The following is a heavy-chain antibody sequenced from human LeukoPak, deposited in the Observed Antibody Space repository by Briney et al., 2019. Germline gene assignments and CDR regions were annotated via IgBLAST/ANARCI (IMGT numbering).Heavy chain of an antibody. J-gene: IGHJ5*02. CDR3: AKDREMATITRGNWFDP. Sequence: GGSLRLSCAASGFTFSSYAMSWVRQAPRKGLEWVSAISGSGGSTYYADSVKGRFTISRDNSKNTLYLQMNSLRAEDTAVYYCAKDREMATITRGNWFDPWGQGTLVTVSS. CDR2: ISGSGGST. V-gene: IGHV3-23*01. CDR1: GFTFSSYA. D-gene: IGHD5-24*01.